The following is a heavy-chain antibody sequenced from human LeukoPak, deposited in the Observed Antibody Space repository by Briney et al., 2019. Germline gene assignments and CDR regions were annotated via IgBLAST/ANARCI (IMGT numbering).Heavy chain of an antibody. CDR3: AKYGGRYPYFDY. V-gene: IGHV3-23*01. Sequence: GGSLRLSCAASGFTFSGYALTWVRQGPGKGLEWVSTIGSGGGTSYADSVRGRFTIFRDSSKTTLYLQMNSLRVKDTAIYYCAKYGGRYPYFDYWGQGTLVTVSS. J-gene: IGHJ4*02. CDR2: IGSGGGT. CDR1: GFTFSGYA. D-gene: IGHD1-26*01.